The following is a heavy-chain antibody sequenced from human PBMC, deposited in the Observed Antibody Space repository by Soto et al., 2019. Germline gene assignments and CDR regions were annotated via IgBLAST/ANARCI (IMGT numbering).Heavy chain of an antibody. V-gene: IGHV3-33*01. CDR2: IWYDGSNK. CDR3: ARDDSGYDNYYYYMDV. D-gene: IGHD5-12*01. J-gene: IGHJ6*03. CDR1: GFTFSSYG. Sequence: GGSLRLSCAASGFTFSSYGMHWVRQAPGKGLEWVAVIWYDGSNKYYADSVKGRFTISRDNSKNTLYLQMNSLRAEDTAVYYCARDDSGYDNYYYYMDVWGKGTTVTVSS.